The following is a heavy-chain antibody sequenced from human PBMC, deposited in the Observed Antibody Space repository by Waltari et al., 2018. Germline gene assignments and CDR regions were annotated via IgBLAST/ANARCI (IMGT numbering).Heavy chain of an antibody. J-gene: IGHJ4*02. D-gene: IGHD3-10*01. V-gene: IGHV3-48*04. CDR2: ISSSSSTI. Sequence: EVQLVESGGGLVQPGGSLRLSCAASGFTFRSYSMNWVRQAPGKGLEWVSYISSSSSTIYYADSVKGRFTISRDNAKNSLYLQMNSLRAEDTAVYYCASTSGVRGVISRGLDYWGQGTLVTVSS. CDR1: GFTFRSYS. CDR3: ASTSGVRGVISRGLDY.